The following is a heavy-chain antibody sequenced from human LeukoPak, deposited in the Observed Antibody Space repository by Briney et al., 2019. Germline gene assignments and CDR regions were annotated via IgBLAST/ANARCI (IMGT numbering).Heavy chain of an antibody. CDR3: ARGMVRGVFDY. Sequence: GGSLRLSCAGSGFTLSSNWMHWVRQAPGKGLEWVANIKQDGSEKYYVDSVKGRFTISRDNAKNSLYLQMNSLRAEDTAVYYCARGMVRGVFDYWGQGTLVTVSS. CDR2: IKQDGSEK. D-gene: IGHD3-10*01. CDR1: GFTLSSNW. J-gene: IGHJ4*02. V-gene: IGHV3-7*01.